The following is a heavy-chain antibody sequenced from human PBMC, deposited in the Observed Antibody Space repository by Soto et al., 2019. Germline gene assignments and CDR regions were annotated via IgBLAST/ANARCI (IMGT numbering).Heavy chain of an antibody. Sequence: PPETPTFTCAVYDRSLSGSYWSWIRQSPGKGLECIGEINHSGSTSYNPSLKSRVTISVDTSKNQFSLKLSSVTAADTAVYYCARFKNYFHYGMDVWGQGTAVS. CDR3: ARFKNYFHYGMDV. CDR2: INHSGST. CDR1: DRSLSGSY. J-gene: IGHJ6*02. V-gene: IGHV4-34*01.